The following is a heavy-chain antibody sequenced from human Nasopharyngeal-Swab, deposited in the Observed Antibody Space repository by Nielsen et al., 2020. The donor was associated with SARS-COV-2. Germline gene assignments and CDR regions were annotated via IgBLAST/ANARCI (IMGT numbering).Heavy chain of an antibody. J-gene: IGHJ4*02. CDR1: GGSVSSGSYY. CDR2: IYTSGST. CDR3: KLELRYPPRNFDY. V-gene: IGHV4-61*02. D-gene: IGHD1-7*01. Sequence: SETLSLTCTVSGGSVSSGSYYWSWIRQPAGKGLEWIGRIYTSGSTNYNPSLKSRVTISVDTSKNQFSLKLSSVTAADTAVYYCKLELRYPPRNFDYWGQGTLVTVSS.